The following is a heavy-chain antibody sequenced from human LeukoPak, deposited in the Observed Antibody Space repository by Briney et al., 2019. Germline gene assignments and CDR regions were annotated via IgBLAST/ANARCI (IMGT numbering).Heavy chain of an antibody. D-gene: IGHD1-26*01. Sequence: KPSETLSLTCTVSGGSISSYYWSWIRQPPGKGLEWIGYIYYSGSTNYNPSLKSRVTISVDTSKNQFPLKLSSVTAADTAVYYCARLIVGASDPWGQGTLVTVSS. CDR1: GGSISSYY. J-gene: IGHJ5*02. V-gene: IGHV4-59*01. CDR2: IYYSGST. CDR3: ARLIVGASDP.